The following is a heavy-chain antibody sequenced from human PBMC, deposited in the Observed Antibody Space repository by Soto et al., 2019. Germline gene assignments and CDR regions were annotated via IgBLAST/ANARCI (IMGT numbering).Heavy chain of an antibody. V-gene: IGHV3-23*01. CDR1: GFTFRIYS. Sequence: WVSXGLSWSASGFTFRIYSMILVRHAPGKGLEWVSAISGSGGSTYYADSVKGRFNISRENYKTTLYLQMNSLRAEDTAVYYCERDPRGNRSGWTSFDYWGQGTLVTVSS. J-gene: IGHJ4*02. D-gene: IGHD6-19*01. CDR2: ISGSGGST. CDR3: ERDPRGNRSGWTSFDY.